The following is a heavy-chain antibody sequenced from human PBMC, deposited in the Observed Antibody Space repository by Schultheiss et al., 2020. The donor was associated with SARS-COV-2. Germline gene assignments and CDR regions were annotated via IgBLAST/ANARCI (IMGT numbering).Heavy chain of an antibody. V-gene: IGHV4-38-2*02. Sequence: SQTLSLTCAVSGYSMTSGYSWGWIRQPPGKGLEWIGSIYHSGSTYYNPSLKSRVTISVDTSKNQFSLKLSSVTAADTAVYYCAREKYYYDSSGYRFDYWGQGTLVTVSS. D-gene: IGHD3-22*01. J-gene: IGHJ4*02. CDR2: IYHSGST. CDR1: GYSMTSGYS. CDR3: AREKYYYDSSGYRFDY.